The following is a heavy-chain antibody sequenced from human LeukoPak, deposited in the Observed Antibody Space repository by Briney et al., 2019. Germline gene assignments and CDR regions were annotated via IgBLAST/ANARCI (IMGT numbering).Heavy chain of an antibody. CDR2: IWSDGTNQ. CDR3: AKDAERGFDYSNSLQK. Sequence: GGSLRLSCAASKFMFSHYGMHWVPQAPGKGLEWVAVIWSDGTNQYYADSVKGRFTVSRDNSQNTLYLQMSSLRPEDTAIYYCAKDAERGFDYSNSLQKWGQGTLVTVSS. J-gene: IGHJ4*02. V-gene: IGHV3-33*06. CDR1: KFMFSHYG. D-gene: IGHD4-11*01.